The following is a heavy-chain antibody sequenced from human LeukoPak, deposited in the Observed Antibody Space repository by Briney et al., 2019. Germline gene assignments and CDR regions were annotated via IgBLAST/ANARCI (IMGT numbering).Heavy chain of an antibody. J-gene: IGHJ6*02. D-gene: IGHD2-2*01. CDR2: ISYDGSNE. CDR1: GFTFSSHG. CDR3: ARVRAGYCTSTSCYTGMDV. V-gene: IGHV3-30*03. Sequence: GSLRLSLAASGFTFSSHGMHWVRQAPGQGLEWVALISYDGSNEYYANSVRGRFTISRDNSKFTLYMQMNSLRAEDTAVYYCARVRAGYCTSTSCYTGMDVWGQGTTVTVSS.